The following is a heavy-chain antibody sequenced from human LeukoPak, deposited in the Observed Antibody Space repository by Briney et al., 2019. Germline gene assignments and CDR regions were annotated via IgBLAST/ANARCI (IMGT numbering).Heavy chain of an antibody. Sequence: ASVKVSCKASGYTFTSYDINWVRQATGQGLEWMGWMNPNSGNTGYAQKFQGRVTMTRNTSISTAYMELSSLRSEDTAVYYCARGFRAVAGIGYWGQGTLVTVSS. CDR3: ARGFRAVAGIGY. D-gene: IGHD6-19*01. CDR2: MNPNSGNT. CDR1: GYTFTSYD. J-gene: IGHJ4*02. V-gene: IGHV1-8*01.